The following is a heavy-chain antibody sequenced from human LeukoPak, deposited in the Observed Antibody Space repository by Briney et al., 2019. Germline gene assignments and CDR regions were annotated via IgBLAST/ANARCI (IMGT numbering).Heavy chain of an antibody. CDR1: GFTFSNHA. CDR2: FSVTGGSP. V-gene: IGHV3-23*01. CDR3: AKGGNSGTYLFDY. Sequence: GGSLRLSCAASGFTFSNHAMSWVRQAPGKGVERVSAFSVTGGSPYYADSEKGRFTISRDNSKNTLYLQINSLSAGDTAVYYCAKGGNSGTYLFDYWGQGSVVTVSS. D-gene: IGHD1-26*01. J-gene: IGHJ4*02.